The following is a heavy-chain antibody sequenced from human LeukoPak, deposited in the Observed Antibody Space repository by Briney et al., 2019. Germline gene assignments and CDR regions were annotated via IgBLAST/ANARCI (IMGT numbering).Heavy chain of an antibody. CDR1: GLTFSRSW. J-gene: IGHJ5*02. CDR2: IKQDGSVT. Sequence: GGSLRLSCAASGLTFSRSWMGWVRKAPGKGLEWVANIKQDGSVTYYMDSVKGRFTISRDNAKSSVFLQMNSLRAEDTALYYCTRDLAFTSTSDYGAWGQGTLVTVSS. V-gene: IGHV3-7*01. CDR3: TRDLAFTSTSDYGA. D-gene: IGHD4-17*01.